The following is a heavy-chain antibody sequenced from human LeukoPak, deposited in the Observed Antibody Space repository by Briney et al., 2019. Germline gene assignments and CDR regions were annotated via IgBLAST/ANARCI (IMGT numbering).Heavy chain of an antibody. V-gene: IGHV3-9*03. Sequence: GGSLRLSCAASGFTFGDYAMHWVRQAPGKGLEWVSGISWNSGSIGYADSVKGRFTISRDNAKNSLYLQMNSLRAEDMALYYCAKGTVGATRAAFDIWGQGTMVTVSS. J-gene: IGHJ3*02. D-gene: IGHD1-26*01. CDR1: GFTFGDYA. CDR2: ISWNSGSI. CDR3: AKGTVGATRAAFDI.